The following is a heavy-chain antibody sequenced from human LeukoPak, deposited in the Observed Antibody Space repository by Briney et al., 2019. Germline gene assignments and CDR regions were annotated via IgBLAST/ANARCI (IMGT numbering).Heavy chain of an antibody. J-gene: IGHJ5*02. CDR1: GDSISSYY. Sequence: SETLSLTCNVSGDSISSYYWNWIRQPPGKGLEWIGYIYDSGSTNYNPSLKSRVTISVDTSKNQFSLTLRSVTAADTAVYYCARSQIDYGDYVNWFDPWGQGTLVTVSS. CDR2: IYDSGST. CDR3: ARSQIDYGDYVNWFDP. D-gene: IGHD4-17*01. V-gene: IGHV4-59*01.